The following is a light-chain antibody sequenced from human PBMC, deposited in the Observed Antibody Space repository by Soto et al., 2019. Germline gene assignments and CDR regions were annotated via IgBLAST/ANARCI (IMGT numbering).Light chain of an antibody. J-gene: IGLJ3*02. V-gene: IGLV1-44*01. CDR2: ATD. CDR3: ASWDESQSGFGL. CDR1: TSNIGTNH. Sequence: QSVLTQPPSAAGTPGQRVIISCSGSTSNIGTNHVNWYQQFPGTAPKLLIFATDRRPSGVPARFSGSKSGTSASLAISGLQSADEADYYCASWDESQSGFGLFGGGTKLTVL.